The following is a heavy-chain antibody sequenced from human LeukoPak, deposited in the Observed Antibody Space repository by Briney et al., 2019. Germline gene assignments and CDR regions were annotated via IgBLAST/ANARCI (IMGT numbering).Heavy chain of an antibody. J-gene: IGHJ4*02. V-gene: IGHV3-23*01. Sequence: GGSLRLSCAASGFTFSSYAMSWVRQAPGKGLEWVSAISGSGGSTYYADSVKGRFTISRGNSKNTLYLQMNSLRAEDTAVYYCAKDRDVAARPYYFDYWGQGTLVTVSS. CDR3: AKDRDVAARPYYFDY. D-gene: IGHD6-6*01. CDR2: ISGSGGST. CDR1: GFTFSSYA.